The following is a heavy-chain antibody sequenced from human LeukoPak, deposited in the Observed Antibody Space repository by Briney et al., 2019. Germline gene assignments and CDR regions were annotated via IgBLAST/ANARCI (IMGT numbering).Heavy chain of an antibody. D-gene: IGHD3-10*01. CDR2: INHSGST. Sequence: PSGTLSLTCAVSGGSISSSNWWSWVRQPPGKGLEWIGEINHSGSTNYNPSLKSRVTISVDTSKNQFSLKLSSVTAADTAVYYCARGRRQLLWFGSHSDRPYYFDYWGQGTLVTVSS. CDR1: GGSISSSNW. V-gene: IGHV4-4*02. J-gene: IGHJ4*02. CDR3: ARGRRQLLWFGSHSDRPYYFDY.